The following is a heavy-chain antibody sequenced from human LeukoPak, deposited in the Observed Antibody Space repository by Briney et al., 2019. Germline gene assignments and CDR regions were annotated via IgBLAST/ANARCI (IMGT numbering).Heavy chain of an antibody. V-gene: IGHV3-7*01. CDR3: ARVYYCWGSSWSSGSYSGIDV. J-gene: IGHJ6*02. D-gene: IGHD3-10*01. CDR2: IVRDECEK. Sequence: GGSLRLSCVASGFTFSNCCMRWVRQVPGRGLEWVAYIVRDECEKYYGDSVEARFPISRDNAKNALFLQMNSQRAENTAVYYWARVYYCWGSSWSSGSYSGIDVWGQGTPVTVSS. CDR1: GFTFSNCC.